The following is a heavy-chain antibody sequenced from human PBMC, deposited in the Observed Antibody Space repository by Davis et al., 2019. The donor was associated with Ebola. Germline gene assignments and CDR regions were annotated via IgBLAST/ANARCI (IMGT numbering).Heavy chain of an antibody. V-gene: IGHV4-30-2*01. Sequence: SETLSLTCTVSGGSISSSSYYWGWIRQPPGKGLEWIGYIYHSGSTYYNPSLKSRVTISVDRSKNQFSLKLSSVTAADTAVYYCARGQIRRVGEYYFDYWGQGTLVTVSS. CDR1: GGSISSSSYY. J-gene: IGHJ4*02. CDR2: IYHSGST. D-gene: IGHD3-10*01. CDR3: ARGQIRRVGEYYFDY.